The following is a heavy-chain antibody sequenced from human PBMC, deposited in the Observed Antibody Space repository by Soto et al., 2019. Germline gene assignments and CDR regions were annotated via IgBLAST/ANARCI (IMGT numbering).Heavy chain of an antibody. J-gene: IGHJ6*02. D-gene: IGHD1-20*01. V-gene: IGHV1-2*02. CDR2: INPNSGGT. Sequence: ASVKVSCKASGYTFTGYYMHWVRQAPGQGLEWMGWINPNSGGTNYAQKFQGRVTMTRDTSISTAYMELSRLRSDDTAVYYCARDPILSYNWNLRRYYGMDVWGQGTTVTVSS. CDR1: GYTFTGYY. CDR3: ARDPILSYNWNLRRYYGMDV.